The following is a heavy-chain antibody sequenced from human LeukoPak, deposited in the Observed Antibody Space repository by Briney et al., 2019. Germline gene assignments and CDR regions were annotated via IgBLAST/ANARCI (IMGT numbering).Heavy chain of an antibody. CDR3: ARVGEIYYYYGMDV. CDR2: ISAYNGNT. D-gene: IGHD3-10*01. Sequence: ASVKVSCKASGYTFTSYGISWVRQAPGQGLEWMGWISAYNGNTNYAQKLQGRVTMTIDTSTSTAYMELRSLRSDDTAVYYCARVGEIYYYYGMDVWGQGTTVTVSS. CDR1: GYTFTSYG. V-gene: IGHV1-18*01. J-gene: IGHJ6*02.